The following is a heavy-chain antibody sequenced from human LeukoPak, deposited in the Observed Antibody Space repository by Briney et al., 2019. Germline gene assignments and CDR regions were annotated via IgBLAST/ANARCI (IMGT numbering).Heavy chain of an antibody. V-gene: IGHV1-46*01. Sequence: SVKVSCKASGYTFASYYVHWVRQAPGQGLEWMGVINPGGGSTSYAQKFQGRVTMTRDTSTSTVNMELSSLRSDYAALYYCASRDIDYWRQGTLVTVSS. CDR3: ASRDIDY. CDR1: GYTFASYY. CDR2: INPGGGST. J-gene: IGHJ4*02.